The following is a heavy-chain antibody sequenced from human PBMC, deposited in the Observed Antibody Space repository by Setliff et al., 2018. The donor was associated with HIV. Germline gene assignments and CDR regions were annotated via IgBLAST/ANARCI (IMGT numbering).Heavy chain of an antibody. J-gene: IGHJ6*04. V-gene: IGHV4-61*01. CDR1: GGSVSTGNYY. D-gene: IGHD3-10*01. CDR3: TRRGADSYYPRPLDV. Sequence: SETLSLTCTASGGSVSTGNYYWNWIRLPPGKGLEWIGYIFYSGSTNYNPSLKSRVTVSVDTSKNQFSLRLNSVTAADTAIYYCTRRGADSYYPRPLDVWGKGTTVTVSS. CDR2: IFYSGST.